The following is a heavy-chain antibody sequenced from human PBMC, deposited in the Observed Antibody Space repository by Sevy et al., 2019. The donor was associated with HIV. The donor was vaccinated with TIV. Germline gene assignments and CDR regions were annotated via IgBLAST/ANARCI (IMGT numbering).Heavy chain of an antibody. D-gene: IGHD2-2*03. V-gene: IGHV3-11*01. CDR1: GFIFSDYY. CDR3: ARDPLLGIAREVARGGY. CDR2: ISGSGIT. J-gene: IGHJ4*02. Sequence: GGSLRLSCSGSGFIFSDYYMSWIRQAPGRGLEWVSYISGSGITYYADSVEGRFTISRDNARNSLYLQMNSLRADDTAVYYCARDPLLGIAREVARGGYWGQGTQVTVSS.